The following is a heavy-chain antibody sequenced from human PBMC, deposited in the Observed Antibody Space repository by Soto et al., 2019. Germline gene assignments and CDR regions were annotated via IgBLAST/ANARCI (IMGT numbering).Heavy chain of an antibody. J-gene: IGHJ4*02. Sequence: GGSLRLSCVASGFTFSSYSMVWVRQAPGKGLEWVSYIFVDSSTIYYADSVKGRFTVSRDNAQNSLFLLMNSLRAEDTAVYYCARDRDWAFDYWGRGTLVTVSS. D-gene: IGHD3-9*01. CDR3: ARDRDWAFDY. V-gene: IGHV3-48*04. CDR2: IFVDSSTI. CDR1: GFTFSSYS.